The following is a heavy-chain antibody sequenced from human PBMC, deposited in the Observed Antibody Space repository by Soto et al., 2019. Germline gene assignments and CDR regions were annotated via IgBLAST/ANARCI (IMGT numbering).Heavy chain of an antibody. CDR2: ISAYNGNT. D-gene: IGHD3-3*01. Sequence: ASVKVSCKASGYTFTSYGISWVRQAPGQGLEWMGWISAYNGNTNYAQKLQGRVTMTTDTSTSTAYMELRSLRSDDTAVYYCAGERLSGSKDYYYYYYMDVWGKGTTVTVSS. CDR1: GYTFTSYG. V-gene: IGHV1-18*01. CDR3: AGERLSGSKDYYYYYYMDV. J-gene: IGHJ6*03.